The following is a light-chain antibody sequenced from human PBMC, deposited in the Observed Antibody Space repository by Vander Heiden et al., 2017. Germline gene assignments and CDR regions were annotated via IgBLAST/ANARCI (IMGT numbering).Light chain of an antibody. CDR3: QQYDTFSRT. V-gene: IGKV1-5*03. CDR1: QSSDIW. J-gene: IGKJ1*01. Sequence: DNHITHSPSTLSASVGDRVTITCRASQSSDIWLAWYQQKPGKAPKLLIYKASTVESGVPSRFSGSGSGTEFTLTISSLQPDDFATYDCQQYDTFSRTFGQGTKVEIK. CDR2: KAS.